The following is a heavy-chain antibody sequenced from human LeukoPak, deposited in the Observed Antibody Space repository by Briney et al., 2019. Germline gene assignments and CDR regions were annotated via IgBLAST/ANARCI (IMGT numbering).Heavy chain of an antibody. V-gene: IGHV4-34*01. J-gene: IGHJ4*02. CDR3: ARGGPGHVDY. CDR1: GGSFSGYY. Sequence: PSETLSLTCAVYGGSFSGYYWSWIRQPPGKGLEWIGEINHSGSTNYNPSLKSRVTISVDTSKNQFSLKLSSVTAADTAVYYCARGGPGHVDYWGQGTLVTVSS. CDR2: INHSGST.